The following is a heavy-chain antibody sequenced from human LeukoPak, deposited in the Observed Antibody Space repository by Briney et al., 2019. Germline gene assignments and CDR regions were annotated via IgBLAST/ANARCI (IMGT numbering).Heavy chain of an antibody. CDR2: IKEDGSER. D-gene: IGHD3-16*01. CDR1: GFTFSSYW. Sequence: GGSLRLSCAASGFTFSSYWMSWVRQAPGKGLEWVANIKEDGSERYYVESVKGRFTISRDNAKNSLYLQMNSLRAEDTAVYYCARRTFGGLGAFDYWGQGTLVTVSS. CDR3: ARRTFGGLGAFDY. V-gene: IGHV3-7*01. J-gene: IGHJ4*02.